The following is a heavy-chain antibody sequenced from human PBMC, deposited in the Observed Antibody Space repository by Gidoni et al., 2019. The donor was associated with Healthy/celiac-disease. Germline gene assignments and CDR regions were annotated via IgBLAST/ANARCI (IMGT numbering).Heavy chain of an antibody. CDR2: ISSCGSTI. V-gene: IGHV3-48*03. J-gene: IGHJ1*01. D-gene: IGHD3-22*01. Sequence: EVQLVESGGGLVQPGGSLRLSCAAPGFTFSSYEMNWLRQAPGLGVVSYISSCGSTIYYADSVKGRFTISRDNAKNSLYLQMNSLRAEDTAVYYCARDLAFQTYYYDSSGYQTTVTSEYFQHWGQGTLVTVSS. CDR1: GFTFSSYE. CDR3: ARDLAFQTYYYDSSGYQTTVTSEYFQH.